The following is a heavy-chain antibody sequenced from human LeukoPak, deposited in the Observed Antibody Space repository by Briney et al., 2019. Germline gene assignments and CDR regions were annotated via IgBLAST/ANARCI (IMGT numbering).Heavy chain of an antibody. D-gene: IGHD2-2*01. J-gene: IGHJ4*02. V-gene: IGHV3-48*01. CDR1: RFTFSSYN. CDR3: ASHMGRSTQGY. Sequence: PGGSLRLSCPASRFTFSSYNRNWVRQAPGKGLEWVSYISCSSSTIYYADSVKGRFTISRDNAKNSLYLQMNSLRAEDTAVYYCASHMGRSTQGYWGLGTLVTVSS. CDR2: ISCSSSTI.